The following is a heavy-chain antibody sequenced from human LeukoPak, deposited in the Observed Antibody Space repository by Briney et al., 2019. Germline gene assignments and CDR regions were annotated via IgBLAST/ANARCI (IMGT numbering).Heavy chain of an antibody. CDR3: ARDGTPIYSSGWVYMDV. CDR1: GDSISRYY. J-gene: IGHJ6*04. D-gene: IGHD6-25*01. Sequence: SETLSLTCTVSGDSISRYYWSWIRQPAGKGLEWIGRIYNGGIITYNPSLKSRVTMSIDTSNNQFSLRLRFVTAADTAVYYCARDGTPIYSSGWVYMDVWGKGTTVTISS. CDR2: IYNGGII. V-gene: IGHV4-4*07.